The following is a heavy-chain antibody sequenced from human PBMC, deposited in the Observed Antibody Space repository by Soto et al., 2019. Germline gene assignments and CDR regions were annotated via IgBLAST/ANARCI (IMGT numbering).Heavy chain of an antibody. CDR2: IKSKADGETK. D-gene: IGHD2-15*01. Sequence: GGSLGLSCAASGFTFSHARMSWVRQAPGKGLGWVGRIKSKADGETKDYGAPVRGRFTISRDDAKDTLYLQMNSLRIEDTAVYYCCVVKRLDQYSTSGYWFDPWGPGTLVTVSS. J-gene: IGHJ5*02. V-gene: IGHV3-15*01. CDR1: GFTFSHAR. CDR3: CVVKRLDQYSTSGYWFDP.